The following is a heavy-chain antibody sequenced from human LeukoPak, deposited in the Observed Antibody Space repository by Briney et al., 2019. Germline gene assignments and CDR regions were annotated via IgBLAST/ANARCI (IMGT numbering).Heavy chain of an antibody. CDR1: GLTFSIYA. Sequence: GGSLRLSCVASGLTFSIYAFHWVRQAPGKGLEWVAFISEDAGRNKYYADSVKGRFTISRDNSRNTLYLEVNSLRTEDTAVYYCARDLGAIVVTAGPDYWGQGTLITVSS. D-gene: IGHD2-21*01. V-gene: IGHV3-30*04. CDR3: ARDLGAIVVTAGPDY. CDR2: ISEDAGRNK. J-gene: IGHJ4*02.